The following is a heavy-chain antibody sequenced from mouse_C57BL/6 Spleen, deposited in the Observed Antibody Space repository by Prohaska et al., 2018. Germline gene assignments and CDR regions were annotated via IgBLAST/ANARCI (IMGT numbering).Heavy chain of an antibody. D-gene: IGHD3-1*01. J-gene: IGHJ2*01. V-gene: IGHV1-58*01. CDR2: IYIGNGYT. CDR3: ARSGGNYFDY. Sequence: RPGQCLEWIGYIYIGNGYTEYNEKFKGKATLTSDTSSSTAYMQLSSLTSEDSAIYFCARSGGNYFDYWGQGTTLTVSS.